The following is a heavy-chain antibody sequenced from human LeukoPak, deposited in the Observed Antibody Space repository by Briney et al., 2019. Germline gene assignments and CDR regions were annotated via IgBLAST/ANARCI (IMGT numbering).Heavy chain of an antibody. CDR2: IIPIFGTA. CDR3: ARERFGELLGYYYYYMDV. Sequence: SVKVSCKASGGTFSGYAISWVRQAPGQGLEWMGRIIPIFGTANYAQKFQGRVTITADKSTSTAYMELSSLRSEDTAVYYCARERFGELLGYYYYYMDVWGKGTTVTVSS. V-gene: IGHV1-69*06. CDR1: GGTFSGYA. D-gene: IGHD3-10*01. J-gene: IGHJ6*03.